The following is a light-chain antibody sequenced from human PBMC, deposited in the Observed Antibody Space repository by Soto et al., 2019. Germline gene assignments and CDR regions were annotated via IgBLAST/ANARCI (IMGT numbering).Light chain of an antibody. CDR3: SSYASSTTPYV. CDR2: AVT. CDR1: SSDVGGYNY. Sequence: QSALAQPASVSGSPGQSVTVSCTGTSSDVGGYNYVSWYQQHPGKAPKLMIYAVTNRPSGVSDRFSGSKSGNTASLTISGLQAEYEADYYCSSYASSTTPYVFGSGTKLTVL. J-gene: IGLJ1*01. V-gene: IGLV2-14*03.